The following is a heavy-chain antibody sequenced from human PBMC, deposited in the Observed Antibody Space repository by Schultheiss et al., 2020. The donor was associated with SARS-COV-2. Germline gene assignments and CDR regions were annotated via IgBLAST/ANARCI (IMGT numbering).Heavy chain of an antibody. J-gene: IGHJ4*02. V-gene: IGHV3-23*01. Sequence: GGSLRLSCAASGFTFSSYAMSWVRQAPGKGLEWVSAISGSGGSTYYADSVKGRFTISRDNSKNTLYLQMNSLRAEDTAVYYCAKDVRRSETTVTTFLPMYWGQGTLVTVSS. CDR1: GFTFSSYA. CDR2: ISGSGGST. D-gene: IGHD4-17*01. CDR3: AKDVRRSETTVTTFLPMY.